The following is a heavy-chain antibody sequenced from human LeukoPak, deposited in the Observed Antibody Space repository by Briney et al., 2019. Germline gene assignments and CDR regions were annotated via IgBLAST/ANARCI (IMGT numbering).Heavy chain of an antibody. CDR2: IKQDGSQK. CDR3: ARENWANDY. J-gene: IGHJ4*02. Sequence: PGGSLRLSCAASGFTFTTYWMTWVRQAPGKWLEWVANIKQDGSQKYYVDSVKGRFTISRDNAKNSLYLQMNSLKAEDTAVYYCARENWANDYWGQGTLVTVSS. V-gene: IGHV3-7*01. D-gene: IGHD7-27*01. CDR1: GFTFTTYW.